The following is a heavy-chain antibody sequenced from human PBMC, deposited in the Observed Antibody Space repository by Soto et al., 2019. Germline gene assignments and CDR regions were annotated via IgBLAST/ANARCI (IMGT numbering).Heavy chain of an antibody. CDR2: ISYDGSNK. D-gene: IGHD6-13*01. CDR3: AKDLLLAAAGPDAFDI. V-gene: IGHV3-30*18. J-gene: IGHJ3*02. Sequence: GGSLRLSCAASGFTFSSYGMHWVRQAPGKGLEWVAVISYDGSNKYYADSVKGRFTISRDNSKNTLYLQMNSLRAEDTAVYYCAKDLLLAAAGPDAFDIWGQGTMVTV. CDR1: GFTFSSYG.